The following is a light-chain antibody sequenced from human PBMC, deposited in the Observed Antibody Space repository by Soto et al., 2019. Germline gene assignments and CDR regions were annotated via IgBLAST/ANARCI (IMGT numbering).Light chain of an antibody. CDR2: EVS. CDR3: SSYTTTNTYV. J-gene: IGLJ1*01. V-gene: IGLV2-14*01. CDR1: SSDVGGYNY. Sequence: QSALTQPASVPGSPGQSITISCTGTSSDVGGYNYVSWYQQHPGKAPKLMIYEVSNRPSGVSNRFSGSKSGNTASLTVSGLQAEDEADYYCSSYTTTNTYVFGTGTKVTVL.